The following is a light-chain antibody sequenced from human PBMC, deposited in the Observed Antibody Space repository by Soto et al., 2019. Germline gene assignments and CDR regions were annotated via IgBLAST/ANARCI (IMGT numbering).Light chain of an antibody. J-gene: IGKJ4*01. CDR3: QQYNYWPPLT. V-gene: IGKV3-15*01. Sequence: EIVMTQSPATLSVSPGERATLSCRASQSVGRNLAWYQQKPGQAPRLLISGASTRATDIPARFSGSGSGTEFTLTISSLQSEDFAVYFCQQYNYWPPLTLGGGTKVDIK. CDR2: GAS. CDR1: QSVGRN.